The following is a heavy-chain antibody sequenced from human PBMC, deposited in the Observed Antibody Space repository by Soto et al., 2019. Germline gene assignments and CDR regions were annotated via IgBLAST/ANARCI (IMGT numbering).Heavy chain of an antibody. J-gene: IGHJ6*03. CDR3: ARLLPGFDILTGFYYYYYMDV. CDR1: GVSISSYY. V-gene: IGHV4-59*08. D-gene: IGHD3-9*01. Sequence: SETLSLTCTVSGVSISSYYWSWVRQPPGKGLEWIGYIYFSEITNYNPSLKSRVTISVDSSKDQFSLKLTSVTAADTAVYYCARLLPGFDILTGFYYYYYMDVRGKGTTVTVSS. CDR2: IYFSEIT.